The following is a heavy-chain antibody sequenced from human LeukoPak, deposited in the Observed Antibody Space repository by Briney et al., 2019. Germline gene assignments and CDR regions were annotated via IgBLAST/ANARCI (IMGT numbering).Heavy chain of an antibody. CDR1: GYNFPIYW. CDR3: ARQLTTLKGFDI. Sequence: AGESLKISCQGSGYNFPIYWIGWVRQMPGQGLEWMGIIYPDDSNTIYGPSFQGQVTISADKSINTAYLEWSSLKASDTAIYYCARQLTTLKGFDIWGQGTMVTASS. CDR2: IYPDDSNT. D-gene: IGHD1-14*01. J-gene: IGHJ3*02. V-gene: IGHV5-51*01.